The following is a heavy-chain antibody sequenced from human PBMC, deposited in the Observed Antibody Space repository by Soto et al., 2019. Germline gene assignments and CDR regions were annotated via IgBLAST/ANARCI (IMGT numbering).Heavy chain of an antibody. Sequence: SETLSLTCTDSGGSISSSSYYCGWIRQPPGKGLEWIGSIYYSGSNYYNPSLKSRVTISVDTSKNQFSLKLSSVTAADTAVYYCASAGDSGWYFDLWGRGTLVTVSS. J-gene: IGHJ2*01. V-gene: IGHV4-39*07. D-gene: IGHD7-27*01. CDR1: GGSISSSSYY. CDR2: IYYSGSN. CDR3: ASAGDSGWYFDL.